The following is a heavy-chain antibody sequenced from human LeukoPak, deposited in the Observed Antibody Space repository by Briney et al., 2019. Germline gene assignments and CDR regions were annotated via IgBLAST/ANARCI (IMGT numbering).Heavy chain of an antibody. CDR1: GGSISSYY. D-gene: IGHD4-17*01. CDR2: VYYSGST. V-gene: IGHV4-59*01. CDR3: ARSDYGDYVGWFGP. J-gene: IGHJ5*02. Sequence: SETLSLTCTVSGGSISSYYWSWIRQPPGKGLEWIGYVYYSGSTNYNPSLKSRVTISVETSKNQFSLKLSSVTAADTAVYYCARSDYGDYVGWFGPWGQGTLVTVSS.